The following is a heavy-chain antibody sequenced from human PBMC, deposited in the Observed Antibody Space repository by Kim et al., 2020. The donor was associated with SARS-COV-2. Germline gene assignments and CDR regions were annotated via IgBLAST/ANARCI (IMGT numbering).Heavy chain of an antibody. CDR2: IIPIFGTA. J-gene: IGHJ4*02. CDR1: GGTFSSYA. Sequence: SVKVSCKASGGTFSSYAISWVRQAPGQGLEWMGGIIPIFGTANYAQKFQGRVTITADESTSTAYMELSSLRSEDTAVYYCASCRGIQLWELFDYWGQGTLVTVSS. D-gene: IGHD5-18*01. CDR3: ASCRGIQLWELFDY. V-gene: IGHV1-69*13.